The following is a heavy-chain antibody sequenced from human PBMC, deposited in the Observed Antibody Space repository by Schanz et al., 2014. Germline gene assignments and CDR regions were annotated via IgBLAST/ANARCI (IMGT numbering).Heavy chain of an antibody. D-gene: IGHD1-1*01. J-gene: IGHJ3*02. Sequence: VQLVESGGGLIQPGGSLRLSCAASGYTVSSNYMSWVRQAPGKGLEWVAVISYDGSHKDYADSVKGRFTISRDNSKNTLYLQMNSLRAEDTAVYYCARDRWDWNNAFDIWGQGTMVTVSS. V-gene: IGHV3-30*03. CDR3: ARDRWDWNNAFDI. CDR2: ISYDGSHK. CDR1: GYTVSSNY.